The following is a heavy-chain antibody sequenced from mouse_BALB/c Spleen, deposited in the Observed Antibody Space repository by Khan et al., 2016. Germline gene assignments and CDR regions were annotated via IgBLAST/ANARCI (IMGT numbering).Heavy chain of an antibody. CDR2: ISTYYGDA. J-gene: IGHJ4*01. V-gene: IGHV1S137*01. Sequence: QVRLQQSGAELVRPGVSVKISCKGSGYTFTDYAMHWVKQSHAKSLEWIGVISTYYGDASYNQKFKGKATMTVDKSSSTAYMELARLTSEDSAIXYCARLYDGLYYAMDYWGQGTSVTVSS. CDR1: GYTFTDYA. D-gene: IGHD2-14*01. CDR3: ARLYDGLYYAMDY.